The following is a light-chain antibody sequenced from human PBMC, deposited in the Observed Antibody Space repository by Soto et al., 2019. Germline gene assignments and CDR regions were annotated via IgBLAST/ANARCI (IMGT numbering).Light chain of an antibody. Sequence: DIQMTQSPSTLSASVGDRVTITCRASQSISIWLAWYQQKAGSAPKLLTYKASILETGVPSRFSGSGSGTEFTLTISSLQPDDFATYYCQQYNTYSTWMFGQGTKVEIK. V-gene: IGKV1-5*03. CDR1: QSISIW. CDR2: KAS. J-gene: IGKJ1*01. CDR3: QQYNTYSTWM.